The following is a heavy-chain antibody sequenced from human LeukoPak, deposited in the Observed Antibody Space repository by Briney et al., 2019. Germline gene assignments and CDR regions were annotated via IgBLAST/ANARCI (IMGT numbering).Heavy chain of an antibody. Sequence: GGSLRLSCAASGFTVSSNYMSWVRQAPGKGLEWVSLIFSGGNTYYADSVKGRFTISRHNSGNTLYLQMNSLRAEDTAVYYCARGDYFDYWGQGTLVTVSS. J-gene: IGHJ4*02. CDR3: ARGDYFDY. CDR1: GFTVSSNY. CDR2: IFSGGNT. V-gene: IGHV3-53*04.